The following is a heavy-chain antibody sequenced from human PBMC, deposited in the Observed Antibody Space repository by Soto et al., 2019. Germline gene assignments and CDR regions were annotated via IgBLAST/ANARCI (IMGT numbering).Heavy chain of an antibody. CDR2: MNSNSGDT. Sequence: QVQLVQSGAEVKKPGASVKVSCKTSGYTFSTYDINWVRQAPGQGLEWMGWMNSNSGDTGYAQKFLGRLTMTRDSTIRTVYMELSSLSSEDTAVYYCARVNYYGSGSYQDFFYFYALDVWGQGTTVTVSS. J-gene: IGHJ6*02. CDR3: ARVNYYGSGSYQDFFYFYALDV. V-gene: IGHV1-8*01. D-gene: IGHD3-10*01. CDR1: GYTFSTYD.